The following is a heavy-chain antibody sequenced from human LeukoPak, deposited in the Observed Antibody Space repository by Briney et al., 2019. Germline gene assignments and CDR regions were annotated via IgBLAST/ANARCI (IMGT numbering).Heavy chain of an antibody. D-gene: IGHD4-17*01. J-gene: IGHJ4*02. CDR2: INPSGGST. CDR1: GYTFTSYF. V-gene: IGHV1-46*01. Sequence: AAVKASLLPSGYTFTSYFMHWVRQAPGQGLDWMGIINPSGGSTSYAQKFQGRVTMTRDTSTSTVYMELSSLRSEDTAVYYCARDSADYGEYDYRGQGTLVTVSS. CDR3: ARDSADYGEYDY.